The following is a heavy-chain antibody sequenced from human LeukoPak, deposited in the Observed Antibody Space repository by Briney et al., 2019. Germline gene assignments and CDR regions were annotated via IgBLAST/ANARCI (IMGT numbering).Heavy chain of an antibody. Sequence: TGRSLRLSCAASGFTFDDYAMHWVRQAPGKGLEWVSGISWNSGSIGYADSVKGRFTISRDNAKNSLYLQMNSLRAEDMALYYCAKASGSYYYYYYMDVWGKGTTVTVS. J-gene: IGHJ6*03. V-gene: IGHV3-9*03. CDR3: AKASGSYYYYYYMDV. D-gene: IGHD1-26*01. CDR2: ISWNSGSI. CDR1: GFTFDDYA.